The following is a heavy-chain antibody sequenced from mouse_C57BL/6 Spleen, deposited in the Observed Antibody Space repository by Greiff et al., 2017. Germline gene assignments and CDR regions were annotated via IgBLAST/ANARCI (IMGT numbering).Heavy chain of an antibody. D-gene: IGHD2-1*01. J-gene: IGHJ4*01. CDR2: IYPGDGDT. V-gene: IGHV1-82*01. Sequence: VQRVESGPELVKPGASVKISCKASGYAFSSSWMNWVKQRPGKGLEWIGRIYPGDGDTNYNGKFKGKATLTADKSSSTAYMQLSSLTSEDSAVYFCARDYGNYGDYAMDYWGQGTSVTVSS. CDR1: GYAFSSSW. CDR3: ARDYGNYGDYAMDY.